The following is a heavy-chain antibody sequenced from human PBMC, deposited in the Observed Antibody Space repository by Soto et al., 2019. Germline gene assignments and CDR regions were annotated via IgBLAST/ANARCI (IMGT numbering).Heavy chain of an antibody. Sequence: SETLSLTCTVTCGSMTTGDQYWTWIRHRPGEGLEWFGYINHRGSLYYNPSLESRVSVSVDTSKNQFSLNLSSVTAADTAVYYCARELPQRQGRNMDVWGQGTTVTVSS. CDR2: INHRGSL. D-gene: IGHD1-1*01. CDR3: ARELPQRQGRNMDV. J-gene: IGHJ6*02. CDR1: CGSMTTGDQY. V-gene: IGHV4-31*03.